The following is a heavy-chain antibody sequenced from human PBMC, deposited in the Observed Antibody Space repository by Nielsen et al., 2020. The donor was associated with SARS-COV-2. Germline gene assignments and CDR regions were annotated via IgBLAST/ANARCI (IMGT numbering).Heavy chain of an antibody. Sequence: GGSLRLSCAASGFTFSSLWMSWVRQVPGKGLEWVADIKPDGSEKFYVDSVKGRFTISRDNAKNSMSLQMNSRRVEDTAVYYCARDWSRAFDVWGQGTMVTVSS. J-gene: IGHJ3*01. CDR1: GFTFSSLW. V-gene: IGHV3-7*01. CDR2: IKPDGSEK. CDR3: ARDWSRAFDV.